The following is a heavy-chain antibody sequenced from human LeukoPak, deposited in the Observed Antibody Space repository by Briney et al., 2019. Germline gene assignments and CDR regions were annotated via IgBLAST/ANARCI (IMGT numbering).Heavy chain of an antibody. CDR1: EFTFSSYS. CDR3: ARVLWELSLDY. Sequence: GGSLRLSCAASEFTFSSYSMNWVRQAPGKGLEWVSYISSSSSTIYYADSVKGRFTISRDNAKNSLYLQMNNLRAEDTAVYYCARVLWELSLDYWGQGTLVTVSS. D-gene: IGHD3-16*02. V-gene: IGHV3-48*01. J-gene: IGHJ4*02. CDR2: ISSSSSTI.